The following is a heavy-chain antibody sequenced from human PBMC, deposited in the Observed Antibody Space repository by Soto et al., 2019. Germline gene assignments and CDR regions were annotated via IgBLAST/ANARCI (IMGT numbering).Heavy chain of an antibody. D-gene: IGHD4-17*01. Sequence: QGQLVESGGGLVMPGGSLRLSCVASGFTFSDYYMTWIGQAPGKGLEWVSYISSSGTTVYYADAVMGRFTVSRDNAENSLDLQMHSLRDEDTAYYDRARIDEDSGDQYDDFYGLDGWGQGTTVTVCS. CDR3: ARIDEDSGDQYDDFYGLDG. J-gene: IGHJ6*02. CDR1: GFTFSDYY. V-gene: IGHV3-11*01. CDR2: ISSSGTTV.